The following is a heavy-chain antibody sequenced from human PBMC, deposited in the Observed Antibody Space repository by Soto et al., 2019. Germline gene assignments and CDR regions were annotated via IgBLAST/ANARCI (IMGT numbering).Heavy chain of an antibody. V-gene: IGHV3-23*01. D-gene: IGHD3-9*01. J-gene: IGHJ4*02. CDR2: IRGRGATT. CDR3: AKDVNYDVLADYSYY. CDR1: DFTLSSYG. Sequence: GGSLRLSCAASDFTLSSYGMTWVRQPPGKGLEWVSTIRGRGATTYYADSVKGRFTISRDDSKNTLYLQMNSLRVDDTAVYFCAKDVNYDVLADYSYYWGQGT.